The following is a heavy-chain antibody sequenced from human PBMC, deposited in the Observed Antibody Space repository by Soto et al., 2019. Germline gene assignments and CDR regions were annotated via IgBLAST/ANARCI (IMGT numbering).Heavy chain of an antibody. J-gene: IGHJ5*02. V-gene: IGHV3-30*18. CDR2: ISYDGSNK. CDR1: GFTFSSYG. D-gene: IGHD3-22*01. CDR3: AKPYYYDSSGYYDLDWFDP. Sequence: QVQLVESGGGVVQHGRSLRLSCAASGFTFSSYGMHWVRQAPGKGLEWVAVISYDGSNKYYADSVKGRFTISRDNSKNTLYLQMNSLRAEDTAVYYCAKPYYYDSSGYYDLDWFDPWGQGTLVTVSS.